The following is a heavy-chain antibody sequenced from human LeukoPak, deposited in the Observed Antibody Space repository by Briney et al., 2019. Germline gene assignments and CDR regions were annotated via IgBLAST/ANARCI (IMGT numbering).Heavy chain of an antibody. Sequence: GGSLRLSCAASGFTFSDYYISWVRQAPGKGLEWVSYIDMRGSSIYYADSVQGRFTISRDNAHNSVYLHISSLRAEGTAVYYCARGHYGMDVWGQGTTVIVSS. CDR1: GFTFSDYY. V-gene: IGHV3-11*01. CDR3: ARGHYGMDV. J-gene: IGHJ6*02. CDR2: IDMRGSSI.